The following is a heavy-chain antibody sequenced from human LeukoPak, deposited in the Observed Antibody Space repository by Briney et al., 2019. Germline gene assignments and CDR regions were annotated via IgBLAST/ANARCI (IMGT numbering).Heavy chain of an antibody. CDR2: ITETGSII. D-gene: IGHD4-11*01. J-gene: IGHJ6*03. CDR3: ARGSPTVTSIYKYYYMDV. Sequence: GGSLRLSCAASGFTFSSYRMSWVRQTPGKGLEWLSYITETGSIIYYADSVKGRFAISRDNAKNYVYLQMNSLRAEDTALYYCARGSPTVTSIYKYYYMDVWGKGTMVTVSS. CDR1: GFTFSSYR. V-gene: IGHV3-48*04.